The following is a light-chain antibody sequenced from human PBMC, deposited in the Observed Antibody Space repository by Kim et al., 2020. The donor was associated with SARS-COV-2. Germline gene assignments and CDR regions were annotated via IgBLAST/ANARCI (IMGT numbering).Light chain of an antibody. CDR3: HHRSLWTPT. V-gene: IGKV3-11*01. Sequence: LSLGETATLSCRASQSVDTSLAWYQLKPGQAPRLIIFDVCRSVTGTPARFSGTGSGTDFSLTISSLEPEDVALYFCHHRSLWTPTFGGGTKVDI. J-gene: IGKJ4*01. CDR1: QSVDTS. CDR2: DVC.